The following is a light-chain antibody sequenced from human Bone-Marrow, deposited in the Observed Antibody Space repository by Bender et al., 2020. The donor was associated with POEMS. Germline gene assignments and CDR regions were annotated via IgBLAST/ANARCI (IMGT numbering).Light chain of an antibody. J-gene: IGLJ2*01. CDR1: LLEDKY. CDR3: QVWGSGWV. V-gene: IGLV3-1*01. Sequence: SYELTQEPSVSVSPGQTATITCSGTLLEDKYVCWYQQKPGQSPVLVIYQDNMRPSGIPERFSGSNTGDTATLTISGIQPMDEADYYCQVWGSGWVFGGGTKLTVL. CDR2: QDN.